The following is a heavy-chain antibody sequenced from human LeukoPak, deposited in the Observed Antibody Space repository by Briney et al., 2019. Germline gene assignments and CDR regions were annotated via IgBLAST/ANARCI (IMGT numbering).Heavy chain of an antibody. CDR2: ISGSGGST. CDR1: GFTYSSYA. Sequence: PGGSLRLSGAASGFTYSSYAMSWVRQAPGKRLEWVSAISGSGGSTYYADSVKGRFTISRDNSKNTLYLQMNSLRAEDTAVYYCAKDPRLYSSYHDYWGQGTLVTVSS. V-gene: IGHV3-23*01. CDR3: AKDPRLYSSYHDY. J-gene: IGHJ4*02. D-gene: IGHD6-19*01.